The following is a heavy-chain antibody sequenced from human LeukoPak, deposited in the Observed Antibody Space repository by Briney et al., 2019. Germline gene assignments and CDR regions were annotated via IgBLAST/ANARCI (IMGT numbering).Heavy chain of an antibody. CDR3: ARAYSPTGYYHYMDV. Sequence: SQTLSLTCTVSGGSISSGSYYWSWTRQPAGKGLEWIGRIYTSGSTNYNPSLKSRVTISVDTSKNQFSLKLSSVTAADTAVYYCARAYSPTGYYHYMDVWGKGTTVTVSS. J-gene: IGHJ6*03. D-gene: IGHD2-21*01. CDR2: IYTSGST. CDR1: GGSISSGSYY. V-gene: IGHV4-61*02.